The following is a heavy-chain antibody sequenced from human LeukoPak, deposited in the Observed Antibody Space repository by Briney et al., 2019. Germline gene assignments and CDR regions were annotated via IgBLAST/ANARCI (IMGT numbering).Heavy chain of an antibody. CDR2: ISGSGGST. CDR3: AKDRCSNGIGCYYYYMDV. Sequence: GGSLRLSCAASGFTFSSYAMSWVRQAPGKGLEWVSAISGSGGSTYHADSVKGRFTISRDNSKNILYLQMNSLRAEDTAVYYCAKDRCSNGIGCYYYYMDVWGKGTTVTISS. V-gene: IGHV3-23*01. D-gene: IGHD2-8*01. J-gene: IGHJ6*03. CDR1: GFTFSSYA.